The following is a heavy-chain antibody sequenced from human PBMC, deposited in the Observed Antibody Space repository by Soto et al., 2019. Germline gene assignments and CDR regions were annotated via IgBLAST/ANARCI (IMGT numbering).Heavy chain of an antibody. Sequence: QPGGSLRLSCAASGFTFSSYWMSWVRQAPGKGLEWVANIKQDVSEKYYVDSVKGRFTISRDNAKNSLYLQMNSLRAEDTAVYYCARVRFWSGSDNYYYYGMDVWGQGTTVTVSS. CDR1: GFTFSSYW. CDR3: ARVRFWSGSDNYYYYGMDV. V-gene: IGHV3-7*01. D-gene: IGHD3-3*01. CDR2: IKQDVSEK. J-gene: IGHJ6*02.